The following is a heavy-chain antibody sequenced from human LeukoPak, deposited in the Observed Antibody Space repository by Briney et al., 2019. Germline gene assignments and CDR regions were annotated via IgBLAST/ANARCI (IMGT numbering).Heavy chain of an antibody. V-gene: IGHV1-18*01. CDR2: ISAYNGNT. Sequence: ASVKVSCKASGYTFTSYGISWVRQAPGQGLEWMGWISAYNGNTNYAQKLQGRVTMTTDTSTSTAYMELSRLRSDDTAVYYCARPELRDDAFDIWGQGTLVTVSS. J-gene: IGHJ4*02. D-gene: IGHD1-26*01. CDR1: GYTFTSYG. CDR3: ARPELRDDAFDI.